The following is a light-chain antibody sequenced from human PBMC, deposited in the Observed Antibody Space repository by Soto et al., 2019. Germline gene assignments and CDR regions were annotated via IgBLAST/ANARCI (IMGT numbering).Light chain of an antibody. V-gene: IGLV2-11*01. CDR1: SSDVGGYTF. J-gene: IGLJ1*01. CDR2: DVN. Sequence: QSALTQPRSVSGSPGQSVTISCTGTSSDVGGYTFVSWYQQHPAKAPKLMIYDVNRRPSGVPDRFSGSKSGNTASLTISGLQADDEADYYCCSYAGSYTLYVFGTGTKVSVL. CDR3: CSYAGSYTLYV.